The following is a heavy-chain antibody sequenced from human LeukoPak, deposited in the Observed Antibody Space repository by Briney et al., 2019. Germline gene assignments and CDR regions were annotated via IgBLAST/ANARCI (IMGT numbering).Heavy chain of an antibody. CDR2: IVVGSGNT. CDR1: GFTFTSSA. J-gene: IGHJ6*02. D-gene: IGHD4-17*01. CDR3: AAADYGDYRDLYYYGMDV. Sequence: GASVKVSCKASGFTFTSSAVQWVRQARGQRLEWIGWIVVGSGNTNYAQKFQERVTITRGMSTSTAYMELSSLRSEDTAVYYCAAADYGDYRDLYYYGMDVWGQGTTVTVSS. V-gene: IGHV1-58*01.